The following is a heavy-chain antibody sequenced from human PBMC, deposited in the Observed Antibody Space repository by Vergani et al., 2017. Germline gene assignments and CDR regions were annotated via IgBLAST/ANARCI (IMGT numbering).Heavy chain of an antibody. V-gene: IGHV3-23*01. J-gene: IGHJ4*02. Sequence: EVQLLESGGGLVQPGGSRRLSCAGAGFTFDTYTMAYVRQAPGKGLEWVATISSGGGDIFYADSVKGRFTISRDNSKDILYLQMDSLRSEDTALYYCAKYLRDSTDGLPDSWGPGTLFIVSS. CDR1: GFTFDTYT. CDR3: AKYLRDSTDGLPDS. D-gene: IGHD2-21*02. CDR2: ISSGGGDI.